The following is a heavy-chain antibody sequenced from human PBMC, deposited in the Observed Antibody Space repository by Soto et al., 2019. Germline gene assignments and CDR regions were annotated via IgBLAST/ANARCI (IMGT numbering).Heavy chain of an antibody. D-gene: IGHD5-18*01. V-gene: IGHV1-8*01. J-gene: IGHJ5*02. CDR1: GYTFTSYD. CDR3: ARGTAMVMWDWFDP. Sequence: ASVKVSFKASGYTFTSYDINWVRQATGQGLEWMGWMNPNSGNTGYAQKFQGRVTMTRNTSISTAYMELSSLRSEDTAVYYCARGTAMVMWDWFDPWGQGTLVTVSS. CDR2: MNPNSGNT.